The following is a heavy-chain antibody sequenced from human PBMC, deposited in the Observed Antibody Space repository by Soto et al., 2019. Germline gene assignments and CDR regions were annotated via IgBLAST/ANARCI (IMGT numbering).Heavy chain of an antibody. CDR2: IFTSGNT. D-gene: IGHD6-13*01. Sequence: KPSETLSLTCTVSGGSISSYYWSWIRQPAGKGLEWIGRIFTSGNTNYNPSLKSRVTMSVDTSKNQLSLKLTSVTAADTAFYYCARTSVKFQKTWYALNWFDPWGQGILVTVSS. CDR1: GGSISSYY. V-gene: IGHV4-4*07. J-gene: IGHJ5*02. CDR3: ARTSVKFQKTWYALNWFDP.